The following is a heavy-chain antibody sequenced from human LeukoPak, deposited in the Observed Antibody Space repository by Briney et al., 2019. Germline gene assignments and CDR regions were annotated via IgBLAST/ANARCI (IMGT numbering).Heavy chain of an antibody. Sequence: KPSETLSLTCAVSGGSVSSGSYYWSWIRQPPGKGLEWIGYIYYSGSTNYNPSLKSRVTISVDTSKNQFSLKLSSVTAADTAVYYCARPCGTSCYSADAFDIRGQGTMVTVSS. J-gene: IGHJ3*02. D-gene: IGHD2-2*02. CDR1: GGSVSSGSYY. CDR2: IYYSGST. CDR3: ARPCGTSCYSADAFDI. V-gene: IGHV4-61*01.